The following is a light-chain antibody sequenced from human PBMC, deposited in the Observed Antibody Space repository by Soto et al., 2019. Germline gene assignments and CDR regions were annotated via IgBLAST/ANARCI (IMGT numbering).Light chain of an antibody. J-gene: IGKJ4*01. CDR3: QQVKSYPRT. CDR1: QGIAGS. Sequence: DMCLTQSPSFLSASVGDRVTITCRASQGIAGSLAWYQQKPGKPPKLLIYAESTLQSGVPSRFSGSGSGTRGTLTISSLQPEDFANYYCQQVKSYPRTLGGGTKVDSK. V-gene: IGKV1-9*01. CDR2: AES.